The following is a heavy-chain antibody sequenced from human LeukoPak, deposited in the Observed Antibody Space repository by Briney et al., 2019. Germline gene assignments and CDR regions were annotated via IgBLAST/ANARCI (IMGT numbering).Heavy chain of an antibody. D-gene: IGHD3-22*01. CDR1: GFTFSNYW. V-gene: IGHV3-7*03. Sequence: PGGSLRLSCATSGFTFSNYWMNWVRQAPGKGLEWVANIKGDGSEKYYVDSVKGRFTISRDNAKNSLYLQMNSLRAEDTAVYYCARADNYYDSDDAFDIWGQGTMVTVSS. J-gene: IGHJ3*02. CDR2: IKGDGSEK. CDR3: ARADNYYDSDDAFDI.